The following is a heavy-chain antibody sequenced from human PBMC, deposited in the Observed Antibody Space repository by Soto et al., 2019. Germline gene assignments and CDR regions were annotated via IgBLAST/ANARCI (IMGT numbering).Heavy chain of an antibody. CDR1: GFTFSTYW. D-gene: IGHD3-16*01. CDR2: IAPTGSGT. V-gene: IGHV3-74*01. Sequence: EVQLVESGGGLVQPGGSLRLSCAASGFTFSTYWMHWVRQAPGKGLVWVSHIAPTGSGTSYADSVRGRFTITRDNAENTVYLQLNSLRAEDTAVYYCARAHQGEDGRVMDVWGQGTTVTVSS. CDR3: ARAHQGEDGRVMDV. J-gene: IGHJ6*02.